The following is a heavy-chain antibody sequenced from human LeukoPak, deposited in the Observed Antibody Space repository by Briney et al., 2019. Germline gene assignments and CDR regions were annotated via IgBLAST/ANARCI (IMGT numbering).Heavy chain of an antibody. CDR2: INPNSGGT. J-gene: IGHJ4*02. CDR1: GYTFTGYY. CDR3: ARDDSGSFDY. D-gene: IGHD1-26*01. Sequence: ASVTVSCKASGYTFTGYYMHWVRQAPRQGLEWMGWINPNSGGTNYAQKFQGWVTMTRDTSISTAYMELSRLRSDDTAVYYCARDDSGSFDYWGQGTLVTVSS. V-gene: IGHV1-2*04.